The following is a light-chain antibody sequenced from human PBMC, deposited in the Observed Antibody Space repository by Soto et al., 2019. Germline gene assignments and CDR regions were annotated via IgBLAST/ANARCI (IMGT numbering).Light chain of an antibody. CDR2: LGS. V-gene: IGKV2-28*01. Sequence: IVLTQSPLSLPVTPGEPAFISCRSSQSLLHSNGYHYLDWYLQKPGQSPQLLIYLGSSRASGVPHRFRGSGSGTDFTLEISRVEAEDVGVYFCMQTLQTPLTFGGGTKVEIK. J-gene: IGKJ4*01. CDR3: MQTLQTPLT. CDR1: QSLLHSNGYHY.